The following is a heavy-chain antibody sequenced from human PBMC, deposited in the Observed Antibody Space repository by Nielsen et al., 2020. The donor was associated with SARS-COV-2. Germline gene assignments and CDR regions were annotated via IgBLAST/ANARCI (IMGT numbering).Heavy chain of an antibody. V-gene: IGHV4-39*07. CDR2: IYYSGST. CDR3: ARDQGSMVRGAARDY. CDR1: GGSISSSSYY. J-gene: IGHJ4*02. Sequence: ESLKISCTVSGGSISSSSYYWGWIRQPPGKGLEWIGSIYYSGSTYYNPSLKSRVTISVDTSKNQFSLKLSSVTAADTAVYYCARDQGSMVRGAARDYWGQGTLVTVS. D-gene: IGHD3-10*01.